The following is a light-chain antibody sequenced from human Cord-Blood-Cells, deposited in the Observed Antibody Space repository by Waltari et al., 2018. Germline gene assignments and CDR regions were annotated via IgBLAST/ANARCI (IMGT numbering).Light chain of an antibody. V-gene: IGKV2-28*01. J-gene: IGKJ2*03. Sequence: DIVMTQSPLSLPVTPGEPASISCRSSQSPLPSNGYNYLDWYLQKPGQSPQLLIYLGSNRASGVPDRFSGSGSGTDFTLKISRVEAEDVGVYYCMQALQTRYSFGQGTKLEIK. CDR3: MQALQTRYS. CDR2: LGS. CDR1: QSPLPSNGYNY.